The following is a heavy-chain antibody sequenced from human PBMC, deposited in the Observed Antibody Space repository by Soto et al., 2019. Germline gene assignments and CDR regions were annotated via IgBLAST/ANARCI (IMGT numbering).Heavy chain of an antibody. Sequence: SETLSLTCTVSGGSISSNGYFWAWIRQPPGKGLEWIGNVHHRGTTFSSPSLKSRVSISVDTSKNEFSLRLTSVTATDTARYFCARHLEFDPSGTYFREFDFWGRGTLVTVSS. J-gene: IGHJ4*02. CDR1: GGSISSNGYF. V-gene: IGHV4-39*01. CDR2: VHHRGTT. D-gene: IGHD1-26*01. CDR3: ARHLEFDPSGTYFREFDF.